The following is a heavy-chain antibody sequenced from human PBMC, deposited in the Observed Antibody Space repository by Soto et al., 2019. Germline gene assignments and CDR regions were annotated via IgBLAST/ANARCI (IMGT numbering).Heavy chain of an antibody. J-gene: IGHJ6*02. V-gene: IGHV1-2*04. CDR2: INPNSGGT. CDR1: GYTFTGYY. D-gene: IGHD2-15*01. Sequence: QVQLVQSGAEVKKPGASVKVSCKASGYTFTGYYMHWVRQAPGQGLEWMGWINPNSGGTNYAQKCEGWVTMTRDTSISTAYRELSRLRSDDTAVYYCARLKIYCSGGSCYPHYYYGMDVWGQGTTVTVSS. CDR3: ARLKIYCSGGSCYPHYYYGMDV.